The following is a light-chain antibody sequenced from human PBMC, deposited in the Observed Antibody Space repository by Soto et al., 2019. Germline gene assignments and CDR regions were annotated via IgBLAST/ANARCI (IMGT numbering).Light chain of an antibody. V-gene: IGKV1-5*01. CDR3: QQYNSYSWT. CDR2: DAS. J-gene: IGKJ1*01. Sequence: DIQMTQSPSSVSASVVDRVTITCRASQSISSWLAWYQQKPGKAPKLLIYDASSLESGVPSRFSGSGSGTEFTLTISSLQPDDFAIYYCQQYNSYSWTFGQGTKVDIK. CDR1: QSISSW.